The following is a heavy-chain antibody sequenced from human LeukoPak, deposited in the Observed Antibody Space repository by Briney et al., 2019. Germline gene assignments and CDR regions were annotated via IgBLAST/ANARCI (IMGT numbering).Heavy chain of an antibody. Sequence: PSETLSLTCAVYGGSFSGYYWSWIRQPPGKGLEWIGEINHSGSTNYNPSLKSRVTISVDTSKNQFSLKLSSVTAADTAVYYCARGGVSNVVVVVAATRDFDYWGQGTLVTVSS. CDR3: ARGGVSNVVVVVAATRDFDY. D-gene: IGHD2-15*01. V-gene: IGHV4-34*01. CDR2: INHSGST. CDR1: GGSFSGYY. J-gene: IGHJ4*02.